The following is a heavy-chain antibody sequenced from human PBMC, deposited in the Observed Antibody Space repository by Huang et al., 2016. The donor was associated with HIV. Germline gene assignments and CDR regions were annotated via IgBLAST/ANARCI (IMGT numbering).Heavy chain of an antibody. V-gene: IGHV7-4-1*02. CDR2: VNTNTRGP. D-gene: IGHD2-21*02. J-gene: IGHJ3*02. Sequence: QVQLVQSGSELKKPGASVKVSCKASGYIFTNYGVHWVRQAPGQGLEGRGLVNTNTRGPRYAQGFTGRFAFALDTSVNTAYLQISSLKAEDSAIYYCVRVRRVTDTHCVADCNTLEIFDIWGQGTMVTVSA. CDR1: GYIFTNYG. CDR3: VRVRRVTDTHCVADCNTLEIFDI.